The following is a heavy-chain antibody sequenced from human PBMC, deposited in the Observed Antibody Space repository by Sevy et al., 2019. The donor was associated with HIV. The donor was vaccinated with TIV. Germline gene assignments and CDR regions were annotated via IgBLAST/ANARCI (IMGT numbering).Heavy chain of an antibody. J-gene: IGHJ1*01. Sequence: GGSLRLSXAAXXFXXXXXXMSWVRQAPGXGXEXVSTFSFXXXRINYADSVKGRFTISRDDSKNTLFLQMNSLRAEDTATYFXXXXGXXXXXXXWGXXTLVTVSS. V-gene: IGHV3-23*01. CDR3: XXXGXXXXXXX. CDR1: XFXXXXXX. CDR2: FSFXXXRI.